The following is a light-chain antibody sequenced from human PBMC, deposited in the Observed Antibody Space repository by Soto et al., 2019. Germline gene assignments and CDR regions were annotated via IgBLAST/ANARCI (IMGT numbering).Light chain of an antibody. J-gene: IGKJ1*01. CDR2: GAS. CDR3: QYSGSSSWT. V-gene: IGKV3-20*01. CDR1: QSVTSLH. Sequence: EILLTQSPGTLSLSPGERATLACRASQSVTSLHLAWYQQEPGQAPRLLIFGASSRATGIPDKFSGSGSGTDFTLTISGLEPDDFAVYDCQYSGSSSWTFGQGTQVDIK.